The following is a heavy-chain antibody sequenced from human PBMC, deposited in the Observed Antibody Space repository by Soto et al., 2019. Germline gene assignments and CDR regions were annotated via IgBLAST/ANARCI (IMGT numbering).Heavy chain of an antibody. D-gene: IGHD2-21*01. J-gene: IGHJ4*02. V-gene: IGHV4-39*01. CDR2: IYDRGST. CDR3: ARHGYSSGRTYFDY. Sequence: SETLSLTCTVSGGSIGSSSYYWGWIRQPPGKGLEWIGSIYDRGSTYSNPSLKSRLTTSLDTSKNQFSLKLTSVTAADTAVYYCARHGYSSGRTYFDYWGQGTLVTVSS. CDR1: GGSIGSSSYY.